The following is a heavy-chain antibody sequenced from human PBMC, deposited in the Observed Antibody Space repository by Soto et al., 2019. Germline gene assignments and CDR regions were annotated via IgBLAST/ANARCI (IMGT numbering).Heavy chain of an antibody. J-gene: IGHJ4*02. V-gene: IGHV4-31*03. CDR1: GGSITRGGYY. CDR3: ARRYGGNFDY. D-gene: IGHD2-15*01. CDR2: IYNSGTT. Sequence: SETLSLTCTVSGGSITRGGYYWSWIRQHPGKGLEWIGYIYNSGTTYYNPSLKSRVTISVDTSKNQFSLKLTSVTAADTAVYYCARRYGGNFDYWGQGTLVTVSS.